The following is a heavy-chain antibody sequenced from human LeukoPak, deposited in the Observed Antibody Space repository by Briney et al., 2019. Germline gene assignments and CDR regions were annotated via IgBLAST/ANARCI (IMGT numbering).Heavy chain of an antibody. CDR2: ISSSSSYI. Sequence: GGSLRPSCAASGFTFSSYSMNWVRQAPGKGLEWVSSISSSSSYIYYADSVKGRFTISRDNAKNSLYLQMNSLRAEDTAVYYCARESRYCSGGSCYFDAFDIWGQGTMVTVSS. D-gene: IGHD2-15*01. CDR1: GFTFSSYS. V-gene: IGHV3-21*01. J-gene: IGHJ3*02. CDR3: ARESRYCSGGSCYFDAFDI.